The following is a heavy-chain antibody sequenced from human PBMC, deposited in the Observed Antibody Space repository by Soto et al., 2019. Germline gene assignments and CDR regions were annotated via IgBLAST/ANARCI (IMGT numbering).Heavy chain of an antibody. D-gene: IGHD5-12*01. Sequence: EVQLVESGGGLVQPGGSLRLSCAASGFTFSGYWMHWVRQVPGKGLIWVARSNSDGSGISYADSVRGRFTISRDNVRNILFLQMNSLRGDDSAGYYCTRDRPETQYDYHPIFDHWGQGTLVTVSS. J-gene: IGHJ4*02. CDR1: GFTFSGYW. V-gene: IGHV3-74*01. CDR3: TRDRPETQYDYHPIFDH. CDR2: SNSDGSGI.